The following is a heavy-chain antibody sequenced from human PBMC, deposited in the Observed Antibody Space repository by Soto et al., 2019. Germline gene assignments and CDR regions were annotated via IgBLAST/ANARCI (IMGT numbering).Heavy chain of an antibody. CDR2: ISYDGSNK. CDR3: ARDAIKTTSDHPPNYYYGMDV. CDR1: GFTFSSYA. V-gene: IGHV3-30-3*01. Sequence: QVQLVESGGGVVQPGRSLRLSCAASGFTFSSYAMHWVRQAPGKGLEWVAVISYDGSNKYYADSVKGRFTISRDNSKNTLYLQMNSLRAEDTAVYYCARDAIKTTSDHPPNYYYGMDVWGQGTTVTVSS. J-gene: IGHJ6*02. D-gene: IGHD4-17*01.